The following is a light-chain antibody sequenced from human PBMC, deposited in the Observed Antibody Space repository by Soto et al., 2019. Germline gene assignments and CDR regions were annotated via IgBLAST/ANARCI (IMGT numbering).Light chain of an antibody. Sequence: QSALTQPPSASGSPGESVAISCTGTSSDVGGYNYVSWYQQYPGKAPKLIIFEVTKRPSGVPDRFSGSKSGNTASLTVSGLQAEDEADYYCSSYGVSDNLTFGTGTKLTVL. J-gene: IGLJ1*01. CDR3: SSYGVSDNLT. CDR1: SSDVGGYNY. CDR2: EVT. V-gene: IGLV2-8*01.